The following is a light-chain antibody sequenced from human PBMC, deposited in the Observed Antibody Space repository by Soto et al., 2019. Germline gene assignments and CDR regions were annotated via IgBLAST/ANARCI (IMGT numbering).Light chain of an antibody. J-gene: IGKJ1*01. CDR1: QSVSSSY. CDR3: QQYGSSPWT. CDR2: GAS. Sequence: EIVLTQSPGTLSLSPGERATLSCRASQSVSSSYLAWYQQKPGQAPRRLIYGASSRATGIPDRFSGSGSGTDFTLTISRLEPEDFAVDYCQQYGSSPWTFGQGTKVDIK. V-gene: IGKV3-20*01.